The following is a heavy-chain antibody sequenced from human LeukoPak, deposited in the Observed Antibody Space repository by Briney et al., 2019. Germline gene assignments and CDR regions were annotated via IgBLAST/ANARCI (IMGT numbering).Heavy chain of an antibody. V-gene: IGHV3-23*01. CDR3: ATYYYDSSGSQ. Sequence: GGSMRLSCVAYGLTFSSYAMSWVRQAPGKGLEWVSAISGSGGSTYYADSVKGRFTISRDNSKNTLYLQMNSLRAEDTAVYYCATYYYDSSGSQWGQGTLVTVSS. CDR2: ISGSGGST. D-gene: IGHD3-22*01. CDR1: GLTFSSYA. J-gene: IGHJ4*02.